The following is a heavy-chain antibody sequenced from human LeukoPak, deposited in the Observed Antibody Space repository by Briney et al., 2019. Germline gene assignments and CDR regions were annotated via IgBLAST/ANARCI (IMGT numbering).Heavy chain of an antibody. CDR3: ARQVAGYAFDI. V-gene: IGHV4-39*01. CDR1: GGSISSSNYYY. CDR2: IYYSGST. J-gene: IGHJ3*02. Sequence: SETLSLTCGVSGGSISSSNYYYWGWIRQPPGKGLEWIGNIYYSGSTYYNPSLKSRVTISVDASKNQFSLNLSSVTAADTAVYYCARQVAGYAFDIWGQGTMVTVSS. D-gene: IGHD6-19*01.